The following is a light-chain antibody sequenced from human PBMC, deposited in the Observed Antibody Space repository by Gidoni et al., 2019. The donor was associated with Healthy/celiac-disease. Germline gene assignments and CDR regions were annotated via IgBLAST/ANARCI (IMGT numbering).Light chain of an antibody. Sequence: DIQMTQSPSSLTASVGDRVTITCRASPSISSYLNLYQQKPGKAPKLLIYAASSLQSGVPSRFSGSGSGTDFTLTISSLQPEDFATYYCQQSYSRTFGQGTKVEIK. CDR1: PSISSY. V-gene: IGKV1-39*01. CDR2: AAS. CDR3: QQSYSRT. J-gene: IGKJ1*01.